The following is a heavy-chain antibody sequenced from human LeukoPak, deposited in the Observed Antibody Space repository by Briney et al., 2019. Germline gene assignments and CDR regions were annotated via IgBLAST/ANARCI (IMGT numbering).Heavy chain of an antibody. CDR1: GFTVGSGR. Sequence: GGSLRLSCAASGFTVGSGRRMSWVRQAPGEGLEWISTIYSDDATNYGDSVKGRFTISRDNSRNTLDLQMNSLRAEDTAVYYCITMVRGVNSYFDYWGQGTLVTVSS. V-gene: IGHV3-53*01. CDR2: IYSDDAT. J-gene: IGHJ4*02. D-gene: IGHD3-10*01. CDR3: ITMVRGVNSYFDY.